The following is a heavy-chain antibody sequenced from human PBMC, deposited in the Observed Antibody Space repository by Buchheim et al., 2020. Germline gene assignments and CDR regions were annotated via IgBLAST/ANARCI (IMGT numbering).Heavy chain of an antibody. Sequence: EVQLLESGGGLVQPGGSLRLSCEASGFTFSSYAMSWVRQAPGKGLEWDSAISGSGGSTYYEDSVRGGFTISRDNSKNTLYMQMNSLRAEDTAVYYCAKASRPQWLADAFDIWGQGT. CDR3: AKASRPQWLADAFDI. CDR1: GFTFSSYA. V-gene: IGHV3-23*01. CDR2: ISGSGGST. J-gene: IGHJ3*02. D-gene: IGHD6-19*01.